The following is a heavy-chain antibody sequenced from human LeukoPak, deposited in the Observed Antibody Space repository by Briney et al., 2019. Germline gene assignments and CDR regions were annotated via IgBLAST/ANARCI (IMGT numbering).Heavy chain of an antibody. D-gene: IGHD2-15*01. CDR1: GFTFSSYA. V-gene: IGHV3-23*01. CDR3: ARTVLYCSSGRCYSEDYFDC. Sequence: PGGSLRLSCAASGFTFSSYAMSWVRQAPGKGLEWVSAISGSGGNTYYADSVKGRFTISRDNSKNTLYLQMNSLRAEDTAVYYGARTVLYCSSGRCYSEDYFDCWGQGALVTVSS. CDR2: ISGSGGNT. J-gene: IGHJ4*02.